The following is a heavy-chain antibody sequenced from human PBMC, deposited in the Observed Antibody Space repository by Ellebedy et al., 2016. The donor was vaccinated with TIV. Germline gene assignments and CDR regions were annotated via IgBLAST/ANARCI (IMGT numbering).Heavy chain of an antibody. CDR1: GFMFSRNG. CDR3: ARVRNPLEVEYSDYGYYFDY. J-gene: IGHJ4*02. CDR2: ISYDGSHE. Sequence: GESLKISCAASGFMFSRNGLHWVRQAPGKGLEWVAAISYDGSHEYADSVKGRFTISRDNSKNTLFLRMTSLKAEDTAVYYCARVRNPLEVEYSDYGYYFDYWGQGTLVTVSS. D-gene: IGHD4-11*01. V-gene: IGHV3-30*01.